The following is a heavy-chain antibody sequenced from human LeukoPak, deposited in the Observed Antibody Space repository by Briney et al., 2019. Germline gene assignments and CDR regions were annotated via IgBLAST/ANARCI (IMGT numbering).Heavy chain of an antibody. J-gene: IGHJ4*02. V-gene: IGHV1-18*01. Sequence: GASVKVSCKASGYTFTSYGISWVRQAPGQGLEWMGWISAYNGNTNYAQKLQGRVTMTTDTSTSTAYMELRSLRSDDTAVYYCARACSSTSCYARLDYWGQGTLVTVSS. CDR3: ARACSSTSCYARLDY. D-gene: IGHD2-2*01. CDR2: ISAYNGNT. CDR1: GYTFTSYG.